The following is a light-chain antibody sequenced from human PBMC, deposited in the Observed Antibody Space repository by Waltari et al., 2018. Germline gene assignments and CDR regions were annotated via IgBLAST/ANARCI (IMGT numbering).Light chain of an antibody. Sequence: EIVMTQSPIILSVSPGERATLSCRASHSVVTHLAWYQQRPGQPPRLVIFAASTRATGVPVRFSGSGSGTEFTLTISSLQSEDFAVYYCQQYNDWPLTFGGGT. CDR2: AAS. J-gene: IGKJ4*01. V-gene: IGKV3-15*01. CDR1: HSVVTH. CDR3: QQYNDWPLT.